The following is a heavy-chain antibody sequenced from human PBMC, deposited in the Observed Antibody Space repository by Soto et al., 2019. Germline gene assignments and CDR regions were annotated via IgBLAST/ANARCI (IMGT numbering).Heavy chain of an antibody. CDR2: IHYGGST. CDR3: ARETGPGSFDWFDP. Sequence: QVQLQESGPGLVKPSQTLSLTCTVSGGSINSNDYYWSWIRQSPGKGLEWIGHIHYGGSTYYNPSFKSRVIISVDLSNNNFTLNLRSVTAADTAVYYCARETGPGSFDWFDPWGQGTLVTVSS. V-gene: IGHV4-30-4*01. D-gene: IGHD3-10*01. J-gene: IGHJ5*02. CDR1: GGSINSNDYY.